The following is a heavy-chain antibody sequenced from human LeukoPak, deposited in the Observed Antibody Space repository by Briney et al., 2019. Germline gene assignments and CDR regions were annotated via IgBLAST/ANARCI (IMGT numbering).Heavy chain of an antibody. J-gene: IGHJ4*02. V-gene: IGHV3-48*01. CDR3: ARDTAAWDY. CDR1: GFTFSTYD. CDR2: ISSSSRTI. Sequence: PGGSLRLSCAASGFTFSTYDMNWVRQAPGKGLEWVSYISSSSRTISYADSVKGRFTISRDNAKNSLYLQMNSLRAEDTAVYYCARDTAAWDYWGQGTLVIVSS. D-gene: IGHD6-13*01.